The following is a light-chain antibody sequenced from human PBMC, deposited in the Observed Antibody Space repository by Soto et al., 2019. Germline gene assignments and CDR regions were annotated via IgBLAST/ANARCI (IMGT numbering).Light chain of an antibody. CDR3: QQSSSLPWT. V-gene: IGKV1-39*01. CDR2: AAS. J-gene: IGKJ1*01. CDR1: QSARTY. Sequence: DIQMTQSPSSLSASVGVRVTITCRARQSARTYLNWYQGKPGKAPKLLIHAASSLQSGVPSRFSGSESGTDFKLTISGLQPEDVATYFCQQSSSLPWTFGQGTKVEI.